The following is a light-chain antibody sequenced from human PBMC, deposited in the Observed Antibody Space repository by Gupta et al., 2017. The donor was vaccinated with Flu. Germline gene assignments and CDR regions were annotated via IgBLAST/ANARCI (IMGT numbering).Light chain of an antibody. J-gene: IGLJ3*02. CDR3: GVWDSSLTAGG. CDR1: SSNIGGNY. CDR2: EDD. V-gene: IGLV1-51*01. Sequence: QPVFSQPPSVSAAPAQKVTISCSGTSSNIGGNYVSWYQQVPGTAPKVIIYEDDKRPSGIPDRFSGSKSGTSATLVITGLQTGDEADYYCGVWDSSLTAGGFGGGTKLTVL.